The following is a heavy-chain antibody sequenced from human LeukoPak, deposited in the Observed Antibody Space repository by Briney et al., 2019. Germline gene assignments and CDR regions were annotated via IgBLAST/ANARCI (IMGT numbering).Heavy chain of an antibody. D-gene: IGHD1-26*01. V-gene: IGHV4-34*01. CDR3: ARLVGAGKDYYYYYMDV. CDR2: INHGGST. Sequence: SETLSLTCAVYGASFSGYYWSWIRQPPGRGLEWIGEINHGGSTNYNPSLKSRVTISVDKSKNQFSLKVSSVTAADTAVYYCARLVGAGKDYYYYYMDVWGKGTTVTVSS. J-gene: IGHJ6*03. CDR1: GASFSGYY.